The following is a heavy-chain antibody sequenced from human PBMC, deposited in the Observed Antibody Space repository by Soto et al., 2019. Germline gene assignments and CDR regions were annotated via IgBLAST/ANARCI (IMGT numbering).Heavy chain of an antibody. CDR2: IIPIFGTA. CDR1: GGTFSSYA. J-gene: IGHJ4*02. Sequence: GASVKVSCKASGGTFSSYAISWVRQAPGQGLEWMGGIIPIFGTANYAQKFQGRVTITADESTSTAYMELSSLRSEDTAVYYCATDYYDSSGYYYAFDYWGQGTLVTSPQ. CDR3: ATDYYDSSGYYYAFDY. D-gene: IGHD3-22*01. V-gene: IGHV1-69*13.